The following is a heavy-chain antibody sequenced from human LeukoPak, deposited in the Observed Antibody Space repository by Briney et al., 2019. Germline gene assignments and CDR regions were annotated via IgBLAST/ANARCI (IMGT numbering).Heavy chain of an antibody. Sequence: QPGGSLRLSCAASGFTFDSYAMSWVRQAPGKGLVWVSYINTDGSRTNYADSVKGRFTISRDNAKNSLYLQMDSLRAEDTAVYYCARFWGYSSSFRFDYWGQGTLVTVSS. J-gene: IGHJ4*02. CDR2: INTDGSRT. CDR3: ARFWGYSSSFRFDY. CDR1: GFTFDSYA. D-gene: IGHD6-6*01. V-gene: IGHV3-74*01.